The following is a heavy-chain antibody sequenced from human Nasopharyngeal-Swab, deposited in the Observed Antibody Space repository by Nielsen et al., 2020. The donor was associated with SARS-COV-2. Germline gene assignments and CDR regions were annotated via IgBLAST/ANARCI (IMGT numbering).Heavy chain of an antibody. J-gene: IGHJ4*02. CDR2: LNPNTGVA. CDR3: ARKKQLVRPFDY. Sequence: ASVKVSCKPSGYTFSDYFLHWVREAPGQGLEWMGRLNPNTGVANYAQKFQGRVTMTRGTSLSTGYMELSSLRSDDTAVYYCARKKQLVRPFDYWGQGTLVTVSS. CDR1: GYTFSDYF. V-gene: IGHV1-2*06. D-gene: IGHD6-13*01.